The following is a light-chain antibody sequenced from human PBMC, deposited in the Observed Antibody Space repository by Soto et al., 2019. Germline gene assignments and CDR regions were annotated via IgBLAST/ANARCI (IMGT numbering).Light chain of an antibody. CDR3: QSYDSSFVL. V-gene: IGLV1-44*01. CDR2: RND. CDR1: SFNIGSNA. J-gene: IGLJ2*01. Sequence: QSVLTQPPSASRTPGQRVTISCSGSSFNIGSNAVNWYQQLPGTAPKLLIYRNDQRPSGVPDRFSGSKSGTSASLAISGLQSEDEADYYCQSYDSSFVLFGGGTKVTVL.